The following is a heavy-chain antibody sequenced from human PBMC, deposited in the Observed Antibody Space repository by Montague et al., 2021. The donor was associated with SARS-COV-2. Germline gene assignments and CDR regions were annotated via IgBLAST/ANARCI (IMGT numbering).Heavy chain of an antibody. V-gene: IGHV4-34*01. CDR1: GGSFTDFY. J-gene: IGHJ1*01. CDR2: IYYGGTA. CDR3: ASSPLRTSGANWYDKYFQH. D-gene: IGHD1-1*01. Sequence: SETLSLTCAVYGGSFTDFYWTWIRQPPGKRLEWIGSIYYGGTADYNPSLKSRVTISVDTSNNQFSLKLTSLTAADTAVYSCASSPLRTSGANWYDKYFQHWGQGTRVTVSS.